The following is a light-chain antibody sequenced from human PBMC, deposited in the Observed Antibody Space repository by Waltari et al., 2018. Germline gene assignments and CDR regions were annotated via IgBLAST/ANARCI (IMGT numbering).Light chain of an antibody. J-gene: IGKJ4*01. CDR3: QQYNSYPLT. Sequence: DIQMTQSPSTLSASVGDRVTITCRASQSISSWLAWYQQKPGKAPKLLIYKASSFECGVPSRFSGSGSGKEFTLTISSLQPDDFATYYCQQYNSYPLTFGGGTKVEIK. CDR2: KAS. V-gene: IGKV1-5*03. CDR1: QSISSW.